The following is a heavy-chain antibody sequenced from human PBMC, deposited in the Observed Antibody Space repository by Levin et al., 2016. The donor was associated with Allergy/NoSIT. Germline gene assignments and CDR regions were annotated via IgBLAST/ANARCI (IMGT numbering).Heavy chain of an antibody. CDR3: ARDASTIFGVLSF. Sequence: SLKISCAASGFNFGDLAIHWVRQRPGKGLEWVSGISWSSGTIIYADSVKGRFTISRDNSKNTLFLQMNSLRIEDTAVYYCARDASTIFGVLSFWGQGTLVTVSS. V-gene: IGHV3-9*01. CDR2: ISWSSGTI. CDR1: GFNFGDLA. D-gene: IGHD3-3*01. J-gene: IGHJ4*02.